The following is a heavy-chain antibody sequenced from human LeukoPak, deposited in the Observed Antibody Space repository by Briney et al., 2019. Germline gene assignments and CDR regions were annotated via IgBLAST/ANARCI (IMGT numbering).Heavy chain of an antibody. J-gene: IGHJ4*02. Sequence: ASVKVSCKASGGTFSSYAISWVRQAPGQGLEWMGGIIPIFGTANYAQKFQGRVTITADESTSTAYMELSSLRSEDTAVYYCAREGVREYYDSSGYYWGDFDYWGQGTLVTVSS. V-gene: IGHV1-69*13. CDR1: GGTFSSYA. CDR2: IIPIFGTA. CDR3: AREGVREYYDSSGYYWGDFDY. D-gene: IGHD3-22*01.